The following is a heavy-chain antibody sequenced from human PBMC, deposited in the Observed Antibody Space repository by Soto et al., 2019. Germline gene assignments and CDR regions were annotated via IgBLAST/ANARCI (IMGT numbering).Heavy chain of an antibody. CDR2: ITSSGSGT. CDR1: GFIFSNYA. J-gene: IGHJ4*02. CDR3: VKSPASIKTFDY. V-gene: IGHV3-23*01. D-gene: IGHD2-2*01. Sequence: DVQLLDSGGDLVQPGGSLRLSCAASGFIFSNYAMSWVRQAPGKGLECVSSITSSGSGTNYADSVKGRFTISRDNSMSILFLQMRTLRAEDTAIYYCVKSPASIKTFDYWGQGTLVTVSS.